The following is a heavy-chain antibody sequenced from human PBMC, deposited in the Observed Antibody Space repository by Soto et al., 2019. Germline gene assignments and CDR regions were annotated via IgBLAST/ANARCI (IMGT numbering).Heavy chain of an antibody. Sequence: EVQVLESGGALVQPGGSLRLSCAASGFTFSSYAMSWVRQAPGKGLGWVSGFGSNGVTPYYLESGKGRFTISRDNFKNTMYLQMNSLRADDTAIYYCGKDPTGNYVGAFEIWGQGTMVTVSS. CDR2: FGSNGVTP. CDR1: GFTFSSYA. J-gene: IGHJ3*02. CDR3: GKDPTGNYVGAFEI. D-gene: IGHD3-16*01. V-gene: IGHV3-23*01.